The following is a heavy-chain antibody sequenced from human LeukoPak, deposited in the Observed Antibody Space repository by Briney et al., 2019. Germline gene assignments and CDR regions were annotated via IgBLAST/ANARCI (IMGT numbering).Heavy chain of an antibody. J-gene: IGHJ6*03. CDR3: ARGVDDYVWGSYRTQPRYYMDV. V-gene: IGHV1-69*13. Sequence: ASVKVSCKASGGTFSSYAISWVRQAPGQGLEWMGGIIPIFGTANYAQKFQGRVTITADESTSTVYMELSSLRSEDTAVYYCARGVDDYVWGSYRTQPRYYMDVWGKGTTVTVSS. CDR2: IIPIFGTA. D-gene: IGHD3-16*02. CDR1: GGTFSSYA.